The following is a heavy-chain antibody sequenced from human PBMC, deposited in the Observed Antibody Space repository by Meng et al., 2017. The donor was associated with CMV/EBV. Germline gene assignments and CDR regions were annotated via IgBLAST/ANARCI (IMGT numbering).Heavy chain of an antibody. CDR3: TRNWGWLTVVFDY. Sequence: GGRGGGLGRLWGSSCTLSGTSGFNLGDAMMNWVRQVRGNALEWVERIKKNNHSGSTDYNASVKGRFTISRDASKNPLYLKLNSLTTADTAVYYCTRNWGWLTVVFDYWGQGTLVTVSS. CDR1: GFNLGDAM. J-gene: IGHJ4*02. D-gene: IGHD7-27*01. V-gene: IGHV3-15*07. CDR2: IKKNNHSGST.